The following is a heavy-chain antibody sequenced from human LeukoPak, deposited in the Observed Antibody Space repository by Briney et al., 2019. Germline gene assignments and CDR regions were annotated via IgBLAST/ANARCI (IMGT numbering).Heavy chain of an antibody. V-gene: IGHV3-30-3*01. D-gene: IGHD6-19*01. CDR3: ARAAAVTGAFRDNWFDP. CDR2: TAYDGSNE. J-gene: IGHJ5*02. CDR1: GFTFSRYD. Sequence: GGSLRLSCAASGFTFSRYDMHWVRQAPGKGLEWVAVTAYDGSNEIYADSVKGRFTISRDNSRNTLHLQMNSLRAEDTAVYYCARAAAVTGAFRDNWFDPWGQGTLVTVFS.